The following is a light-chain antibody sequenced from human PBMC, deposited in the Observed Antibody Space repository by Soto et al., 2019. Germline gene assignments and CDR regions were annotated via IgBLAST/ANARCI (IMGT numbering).Light chain of an antibody. CDR1: SSDVGRYNL. V-gene: IGLV2-23*01. Sequence: QSALTQPASVSGSPGQSITISCTGTSSDVGRYNLVSWYQQHPGKAPKLMIYEGSKRPSGVSNRFSGSKSGNTASLTISGLQAEDEADYYCCSYAGSRTFRVVFGGGTKLTVL. J-gene: IGLJ2*01. CDR3: CSYAGSRTFRVV. CDR2: EGS.